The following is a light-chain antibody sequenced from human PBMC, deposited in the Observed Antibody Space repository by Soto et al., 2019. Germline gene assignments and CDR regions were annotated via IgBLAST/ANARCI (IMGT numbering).Light chain of an antibody. CDR1: QSISSY. CDR2: AAS. V-gene: IGKV1-39*01. Sequence: DIQMTQSPSSLSASVGDRVTITCRASQSISSYLNWYQQKPGKAPKLLIYAASSLQSEVPSRFSGSISGTDFTLTISSLQPEDFATYYCQQRYSTPPTFGQGTKVEIK. CDR3: QQRYSTPPT. J-gene: IGKJ1*01.